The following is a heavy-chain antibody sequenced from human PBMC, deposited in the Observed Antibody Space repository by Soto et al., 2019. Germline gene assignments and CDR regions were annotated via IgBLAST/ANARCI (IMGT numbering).Heavy chain of an antibody. CDR1: GGSISSYY. CDR3: ARDFAGASGDGYNLVSYYYYGMDV. Sequence: SETLSLTCTVSGGSISSYYWSWIRQPAGKGLEWIGRIYTSGSTNYNPSLKSRVTMSVDTSKNQFSLQLNSVTPEDTAVYYCARDFAGASGDGYNLVSYYYYGMDVWGHGTTVTVSS. CDR2: IYTSGST. J-gene: IGHJ6*02. V-gene: IGHV4-4*07. D-gene: IGHD5-12*01.